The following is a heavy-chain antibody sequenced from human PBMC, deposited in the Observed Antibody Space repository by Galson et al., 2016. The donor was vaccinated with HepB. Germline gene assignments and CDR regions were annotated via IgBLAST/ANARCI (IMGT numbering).Heavy chain of an antibody. CDR3: AKDGDNSGWPESDY. D-gene: IGHD6-19*01. V-gene: IGHV3-23*01. J-gene: IGHJ4*02. CDR1: GFSFSNYA. CDR2: TGHTGDPT. Sequence: SLRLSCAASGFSFSNYAMSWVRQAPGKGLEWVSSTGHTGDPTFYADSVKGRFTISRDKSKNTLYLQMNSLRADDTAVYYCAKDGDNSGWPESDYWGQGTLVTVSS.